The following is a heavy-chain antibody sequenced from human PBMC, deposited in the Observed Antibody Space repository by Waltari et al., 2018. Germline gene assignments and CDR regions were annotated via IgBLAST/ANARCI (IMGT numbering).Heavy chain of an antibody. CDR3: AIEQLGSGGHFDY. V-gene: IGHV1-3*01. CDR2: INAGNGNT. J-gene: IGHJ4*02. D-gene: IGHD6-6*01. CDR1: GYTFTSYA. Sequence: QVQLVQSGAEVKKPGASVKVSCKASGYTFTSYAMHWVRQAPGQRLEWMEWINAGNGNTKYSQKFQGRVTITRDTSASTAYMELSSLRSEDTAVYYCAIEQLGSGGHFDYWGQGTLVTVSS.